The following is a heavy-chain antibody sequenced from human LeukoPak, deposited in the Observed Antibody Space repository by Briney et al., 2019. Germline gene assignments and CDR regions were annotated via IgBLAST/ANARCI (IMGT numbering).Heavy chain of an antibody. D-gene: IGHD3-22*01. J-gene: IGHJ4*02. CDR1: GFTFISYA. V-gene: IGHV3-33*08. CDR2: IWYDGSNI. Sequence: GGALRLSCFASGFTFISYAMSWVRQAPGKGVEWVAFIWYDGSNIYYADSVKGRLTISRDNSKNTLYLQMNSLRAEYTAVYYCASYDDSSGYYLLYWGQGTLVTGS. CDR3: ASYDDSSGYYLLY.